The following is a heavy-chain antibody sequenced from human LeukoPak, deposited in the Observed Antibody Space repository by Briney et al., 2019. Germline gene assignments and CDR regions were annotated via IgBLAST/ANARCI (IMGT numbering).Heavy chain of an antibody. CDR2: MLDSVTT. Sequence: SETLSLTCAVSGASMNTHYWSWIRQPPGKGLEWIGYMLDSVTTKDNPSLKSRFTLSADTSKNQFSLRLTSVTAADTAVYYCATIKRGNIFGYFDFWGQGIPVTVSS. J-gene: IGHJ4*02. V-gene: IGHV4-59*11. D-gene: IGHD5-18*01. CDR1: GASMNTHY. CDR3: ATIKRGNIFGYFDF.